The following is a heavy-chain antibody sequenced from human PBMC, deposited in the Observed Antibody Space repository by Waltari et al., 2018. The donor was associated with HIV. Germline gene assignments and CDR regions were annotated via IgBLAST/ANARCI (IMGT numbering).Heavy chain of an antibody. D-gene: IGHD6-13*01. CDR1: GITFSESW. Sequence: EVQLVESGGGFVKPGGSLRLSCTASGITFSESWMTWVREAPGKGREWVGLSETDHEAGAVQYAPTVEGRFTISRYDSKNTLFLQMDSRKIEDTAVYFCTTAGDTGNWYPFGGQGTLVTVSS. J-gene: IGHJ4*02. CDR2: SETDHEAGAV. CDR3: TTAGDTGNWYPF. V-gene: IGHV3-15*04.